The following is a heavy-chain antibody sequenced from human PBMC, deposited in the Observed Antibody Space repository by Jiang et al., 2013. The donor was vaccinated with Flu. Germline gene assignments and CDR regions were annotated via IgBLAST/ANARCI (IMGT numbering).Heavy chain of an antibody. V-gene: IGHV6-1*01. CDR2: TYYRSKWYN. CDR3: VRPLSSGSYWSFHI. Sequence: SQTLSLTCAISGDSVSSNSAAWNWIRQSPSRGLEWLGRTYYRSKWYNDYAVSVKSRISINPDTSKNQLSLQLNSVTPEDTAVYYCVRPLSSGSYWSFHIWAKGLWSPSLQ. CDR1: GDSVSSNSAA. J-gene: IGHJ3*02. D-gene: IGHD1-26*01.